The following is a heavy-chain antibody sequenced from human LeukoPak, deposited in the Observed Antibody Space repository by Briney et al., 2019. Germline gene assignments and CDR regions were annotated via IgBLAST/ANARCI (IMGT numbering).Heavy chain of an antibody. CDR2: ISSSGSTI. V-gene: IGHV3-48*03. Sequence: GGSLRLSCAASGFTFSSYEMNWVRQAPGKGLEWVSYISSSGSTIYYADSVKGRFTISRDNAKNSLYMQMSSLRAEDTAVYYCAKDHYYGSGSYYNSKYLNYYYYYYMDVWGKGTTVTVSS. CDR3: AKDHYYGSGSYYNSKYLNYYYYYYMDV. CDR1: GFTFSSYE. D-gene: IGHD3-10*01. J-gene: IGHJ6*03.